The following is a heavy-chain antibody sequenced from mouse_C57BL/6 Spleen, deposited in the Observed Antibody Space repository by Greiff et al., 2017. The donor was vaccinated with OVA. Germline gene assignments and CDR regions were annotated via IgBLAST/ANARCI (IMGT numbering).Heavy chain of an antibody. V-gene: IGHV1-82*01. CDR3: AREYYGSLAY. D-gene: IGHD1-1*01. CDR2: IYPGDGDT. J-gene: IGHJ3*01. Sequence: VKLMESGPELVKPGASVTISCKSSGYAFSSSWMNWVTQRPGKGLEWIGRIYPGDGDTNYNGTFKGKATLTTDKSSSTAYMQLSSLTSEDSAVYFCAREYYGSLAYWGQGTLVTVSA. CDR1: GYAFSSSW.